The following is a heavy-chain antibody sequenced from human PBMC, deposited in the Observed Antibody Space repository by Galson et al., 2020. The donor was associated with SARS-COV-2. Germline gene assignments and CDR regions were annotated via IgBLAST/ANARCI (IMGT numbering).Heavy chain of an antibody. CDR2: IFQSGIT. V-gene: IGHV4-4*02. CDR3: GSGSDFVWDY. D-gene: IGHD3-16*01. CDR1: GVSTRSNYW. J-gene: IGHJ4*02. Sequence: SQTLSLTCDVTGVSTRSNYWWGWVRQPPGKGLEWIGEIFQSGITNYNPSLKSRVSMSVDTSKNQFSLNVYSVTAADTAVYYCGSGSDFVWDYGGQGTLVTVSS.